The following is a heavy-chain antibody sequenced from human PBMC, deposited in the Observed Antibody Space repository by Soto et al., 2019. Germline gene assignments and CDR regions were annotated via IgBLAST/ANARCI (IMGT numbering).Heavy chain of an antibody. CDR2: IRGNAAVT. CDR3: AKDADLSTVYYFDY. CDR1: GFTFSSFA. V-gene: IGHV3-23*01. J-gene: IGHJ4*02. Sequence: GGSLRLSCVASGFTFSSFAMSWVRQAPGKGLEWVSSIRGNAAVTYYADSVKGRFTISRDNSKNTLFLQMNSLRAEDTAVYFCAKDADLSTVYYFDYWGQGTLVTVSS. D-gene: IGHD4-4*01.